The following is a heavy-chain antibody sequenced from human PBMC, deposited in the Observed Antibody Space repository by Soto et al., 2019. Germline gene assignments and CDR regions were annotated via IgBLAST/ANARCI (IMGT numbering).Heavy chain of an antibody. CDR2: ISGDGVTT. CDR1: GFPFSSYW. Sequence: EVQLVESGGDLVQRGGSLRLSCAASGFPFSSYWMHWVRHTPGKGLDWVARISGDGVTTYYADSVTGRFTVSRDNAKNTLSLQISGLRAEDTAVYYCAREYYGLLTGYYTDYWGQGTRVSVSS. D-gene: IGHD3-9*01. CDR3: AREYYGLLTGYYTDY. V-gene: IGHV3-74*01. J-gene: IGHJ4*02.